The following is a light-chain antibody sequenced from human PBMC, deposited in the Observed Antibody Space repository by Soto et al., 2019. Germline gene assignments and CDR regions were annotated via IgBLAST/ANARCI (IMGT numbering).Light chain of an antibody. Sequence: DIPMTQSPSSLSASVGDRVTITCRASQSISSYLNWYQQKPGKAPKLLIYAASTLQSGVPSRFSGSGSGTDFTLTISCLQSEDFATYYCQQYYSFPLTFGGGTKVEIK. CDR2: AAS. CDR3: QQYYSFPLT. J-gene: IGKJ4*01. V-gene: IGKV1-39*01. CDR1: QSISSY.